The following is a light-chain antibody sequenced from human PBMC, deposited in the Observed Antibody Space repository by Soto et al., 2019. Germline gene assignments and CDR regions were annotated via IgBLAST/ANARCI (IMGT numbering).Light chain of an antibody. J-gene: IGKJ1*01. Sequence: DIQMTQSPSTPSASVGDRVTITCRASQSITGWLAWYQQKPGKAPKLLIYDASSLESGVPSTFSGSGSGTEYTLTISSLQPDDFATYYCQQYHTYWTFGQGTKVDIK. CDR3: QQYHTYWT. CDR2: DAS. V-gene: IGKV1-5*01. CDR1: QSITGW.